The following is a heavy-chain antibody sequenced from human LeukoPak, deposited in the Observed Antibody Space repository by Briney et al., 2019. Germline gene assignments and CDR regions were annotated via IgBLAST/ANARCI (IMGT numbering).Heavy chain of an antibody. Sequence: GGSLRLSCAASGFTFTTYWMSWVRQAPGKGLEWVAHIKQDGSEKYYVDSVKGRFTISRDNAKNSLYLQMNSLRAEDTAVYYCAREPPTNRDSSNYGSWGQGTLVTVSS. CDR3: AREPPTNRDSSNYGS. CDR1: GFTFTTYW. J-gene: IGHJ4*02. D-gene: IGHD4-11*01. CDR2: IKQDGSEK. V-gene: IGHV3-7*01.